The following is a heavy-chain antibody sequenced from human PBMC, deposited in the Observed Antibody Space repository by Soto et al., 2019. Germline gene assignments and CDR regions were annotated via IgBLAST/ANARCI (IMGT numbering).Heavy chain of an antibody. Sequence: QITLKESGPTLVKPTQTLTLTCTFSGFSLSTTGVGVGWIRQPPGKSLEWLALIYWYDDKRYNPSLNSRLTITKDTSKNQVVLAMTNMDPVDTGTYYCVQSRCGGDCLQSYSSHSYYGLDVWGQGTTVTVSS. D-gene: IGHD2-21*02. J-gene: IGHJ6*02. V-gene: IGHV2-5*04. CDR1: GFSLSTTGVG. CDR3: VQSRCGGDCLQSYSSHSYYGLDV. CDR2: IYWYDDK.